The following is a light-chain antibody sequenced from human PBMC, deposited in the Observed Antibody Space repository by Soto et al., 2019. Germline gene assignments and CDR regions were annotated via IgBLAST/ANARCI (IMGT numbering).Light chain of an antibody. CDR2: DVN. CDR3: SSYSTTNILV. Sequence: QSALTQPASVSGSPGQSVTISCTGASSDVGAYENVSWYQQHPGRAPKLILYDVNNRPSGVSNHFSGSKSGNTASLVISGLQANDEADYYCSSYSTTNILVFGSGTKVTVL. V-gene: IGLV2-14*03. J-gene: IGLJ1*01. CDR1: SSDVGAYEN.